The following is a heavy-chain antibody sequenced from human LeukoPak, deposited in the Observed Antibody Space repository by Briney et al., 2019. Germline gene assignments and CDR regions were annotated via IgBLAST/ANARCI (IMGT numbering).Heavy chain of an antibody. CDR3: AKTSRGNSGYDSPFDY. CDR2: VRGSGSDT. Sequence: GGSLRLSCAASGFTFSTYAMSWVRQAPGKGLEWVSAVRGSGSDTYYADSVKGRFTISRDNSKNTLYLQMNSLRAEDTAIYYCAKTSRGNSGYDSPFDYWGQGTLVTVSS. D-gene: IGHD5-12*01. V-gene: IGHV3-23*01. CDR1: GFTFSTYA. J-gene: IGHJ4*02.